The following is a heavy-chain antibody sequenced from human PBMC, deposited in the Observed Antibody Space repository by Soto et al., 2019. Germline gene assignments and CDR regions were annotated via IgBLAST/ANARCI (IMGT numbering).Heavy chain of an antibody. CDR1: GYPVTGDY. CDR2: INPKSGGT. CDR3: AGNGGTTEEKDAFDI. V-gene: IGHV1-2*02. J-gene: IGHJ3*02. Sequence: ASVKVSCKASGYPVTGDYMHWVRQAPVQGLEWMGWINPKSGGTNYAQKFQGRVTMTRDTSISTAYIELSRLRSDDTAVYYCAGNGGTTEEKDAFDIWVQGTLVTGSS. D-gene: IGHD1-7*01.